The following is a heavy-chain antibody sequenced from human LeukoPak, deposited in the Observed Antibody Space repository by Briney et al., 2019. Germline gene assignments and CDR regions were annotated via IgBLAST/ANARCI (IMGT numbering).Heavy chain of an antibody. CDR3: AREGRDGYTLDY. J-gene: IGHJ4*02. Sequence: SETLSLTCAVYGGSFSGYYWSWIRQPPGKGLEWIGEINHSGSTDYNPSLKSRVTISVDTSKSQFSLKLSSVTAADTAVYYCAREGRDGYTLDYWGQGTLVTVSS. D-gene: IGHD5-12*01. CDR1: GGSFSGYY. CDR2: INHSGST. V-gene: IGHV4-34*01.